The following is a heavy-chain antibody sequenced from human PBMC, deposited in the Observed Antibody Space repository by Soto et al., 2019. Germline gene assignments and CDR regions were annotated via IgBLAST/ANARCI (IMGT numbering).Heavy chain of an antibody. CDR2: ISSGSSTI. V-gene: IGHV3-48*01. CDR1: GFTFSSYS. J-gene: IGHJ4*02. Sequence: GGSLRLSCAASGFTFSSYSMNWVRQAPGKGLEWLSYISSGSSTIYYADSVKGRFTISRDNAKNSLYLQMNGLRVEDTAVYYCAREEFGYGYPSGYWGQGTLVTVSS. CDR3: AREEFGYGYPSGY. D-gene: IGHD5-18*01.